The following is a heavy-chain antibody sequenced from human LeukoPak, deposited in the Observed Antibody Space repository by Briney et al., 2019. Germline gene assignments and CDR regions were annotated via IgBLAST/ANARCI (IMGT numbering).Heavy chain of an antibody. J-gene: IGHJ4*02. CDR1: GGSFSGYY. Sequence: SETLSLTCAVYGGSFSGYYWSWIRQPPGKGLELIGEINHSGSTNYNPSLKSRVTISVDTSKNQFSLKLSSVTAADTAVYYCARGAVAEGFDYWGQGTLVTVSS. CDR2: INHSGST. CDR3: ARGAVAEGFDY. D-gene: IGHD6-19*01. V-gene: IGHV4-34*01.